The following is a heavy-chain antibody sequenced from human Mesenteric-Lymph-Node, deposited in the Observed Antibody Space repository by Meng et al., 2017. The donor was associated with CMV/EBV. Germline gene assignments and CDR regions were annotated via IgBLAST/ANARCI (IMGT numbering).Heavy chain of an antibody. D-gene: IGHD3-3*01. V-gene: IGHV1-69*05. J-gene: IGHJ4*02. Sequence: SVKVSCKASGGTFSSYAISWVRQAPGQGLEWMEGIIPIFGTANYAQKFQGRVTITTDESTSTAYMELSSLRSEDTAVYYCARGVLGSDFWNIPFDYWGQGTLVTVSS. CDR3: ARGVLGSDFWNIPFDY. CDR1: GGTFSSYA. CDR2: IIPIFGTA.